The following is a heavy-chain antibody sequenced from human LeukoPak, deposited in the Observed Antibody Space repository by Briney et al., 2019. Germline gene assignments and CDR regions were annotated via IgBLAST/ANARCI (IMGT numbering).Heavy chain of an antibody. V-gene: IGHV4-59*01. D-gene: IGHD5-12*01. Sequence: SETLSLTCTVSGGSISSYYWSWIRQPPGKGLEWIGYIYYSGSSNYNPSLKSRVTISVDTSKNQFSLKLSSVTAADTAVYYCARDTRSGYDLIWFDPWGQGTLVTVSS. J-gene: IGHJ5*02. CDR1: GGSISSYY. CDR2: IYYSGSS. CDR3: ARDTRSGYDLIWFDP.